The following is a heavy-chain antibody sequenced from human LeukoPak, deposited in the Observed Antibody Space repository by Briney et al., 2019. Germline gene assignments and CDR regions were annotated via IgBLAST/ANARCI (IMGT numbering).Heavy chain of an antibody. CDR1: GGSISSSSYY. V-gene: IGHV3-23*01. J-gene: IGHJ5*02. D-gene: IGHD1-1*01. Sequence: PSETLSLTCTVSGGSISSSSYYWGWIRQPPGKGLEWVSAISGSGGSTYYADSVKGRFTISRDNSKNTLYLRMNSLRAEDTAVYYCAKGARPAYLFTWGQGTLVTVSS. CDR2: ISGSGGST. CDR3: AKGARPAYLFT.